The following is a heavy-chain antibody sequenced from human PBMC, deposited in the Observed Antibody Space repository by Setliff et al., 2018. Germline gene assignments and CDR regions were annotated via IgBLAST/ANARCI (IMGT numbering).Heavy chain of an antibody. CDR2: ISVSGSYI. V-gene: IGHV3-11*05. J-gene: IGHJ4*02. CDR1: GFTFSDYY. CDR3: ARDKDKDFDF. Sequence: PGGSLRLSCAASGFTFSDYYMSWIRQAPGKGLEWVSYISVSGSYIDYADSVKGRFTISRDNTKNSVYLQISGLTVEDTAVYYCARDKDKDFDFWGQGTLVTVSS.